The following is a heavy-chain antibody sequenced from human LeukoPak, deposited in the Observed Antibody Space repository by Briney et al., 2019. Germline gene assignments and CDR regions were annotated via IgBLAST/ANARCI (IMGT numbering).Heavy chain of an antibody. J-gene: IGHJ4*02. CDR1: GGSVSSGSYY. CDR3: ARGGGGYDSSGLLVEKYDY. V-gene: IGHV4-61*01. D-gene: IGHD3-22*01. Sequence: SETLSLTCTVSGGSVSSGSYYWSWIRQPPGKGLEWIGYIYYSESTNYNPSLKSRVTISVDTSKNQFSLKLSSVTAADTAVYYCARGGGGYDSSGLLVEKYDYWGQGTLVSVFS. CDR2: IYYSEST.